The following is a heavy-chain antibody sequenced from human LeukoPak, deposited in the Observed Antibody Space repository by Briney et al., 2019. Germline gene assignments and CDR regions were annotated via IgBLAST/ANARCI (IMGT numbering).Heavy chain of an antibody. D-gene: IGHD3-10*01. Sequence: SETLSLTCTVSGGPISSSSYYWGWIRQPPGKGLEWIGSIYYSGSTYYNPSLKSRVTISVDTSKNQFSLKLSSVTAADTAVYYCASCYGSGSYYNGDYWGQGTLVTVSS. CDR1: GGPISSSSYY. J-gene: IGHJ4*02. CDR2: IYYSGST. CDR3: ASCYGSGSYYNGDY. V-gene: IGHV4-39*01.